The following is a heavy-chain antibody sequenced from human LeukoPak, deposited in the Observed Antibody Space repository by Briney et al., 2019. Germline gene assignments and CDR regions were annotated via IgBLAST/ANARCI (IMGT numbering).Heavy chain of an antibody. CDR1: GYTFTTYG. CDR2: ISGGNGNT. D-gene: IGHD6-19*01. J-gene: IGHJ3*02. Sequence: ASVKVSCKASGYTFTTYGISWVRQAPGQGLEWMGWISGGNGNTKYSQKFQGRVTITRDTSASTAYMELSSLRSEDTAVYYCAREMADSTGWNSFDIWGQGTMVTVSS. V-gene: IGHV1-18*01. CDR3: AREMADSTGWNSFDI.